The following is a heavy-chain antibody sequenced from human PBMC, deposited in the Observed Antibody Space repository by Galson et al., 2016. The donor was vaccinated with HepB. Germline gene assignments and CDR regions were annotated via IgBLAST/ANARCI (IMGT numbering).Heavy chain of an antibody. CDR2: ISYSGSS. CDR3: ARESDPRLRWSYSDL. Sequence: PLSLTCNVSGAPISSGGYYWSWIRQHPGKGLEWIGFISYSGSSHYNPSLKSRGIIALDTTLNHFSLNLTSVTAADTAVYFCARESDPRLRWSYSDLWGRGTLVTVSS. CDR1: GAPISSGGYY. J-gene: IGHJ2*01. V-gene: IGHV4-31*03. D-gene: IGHD4-23*01.